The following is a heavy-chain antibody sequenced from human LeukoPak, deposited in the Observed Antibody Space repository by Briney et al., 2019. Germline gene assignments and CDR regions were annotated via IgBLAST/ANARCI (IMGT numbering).Heavy chain of an antibody. CDR1: GFTLSSYS. V-gene: IGHV3-21*01. CDR3: ARGNYDSSGYYRNSMYYFDY. J-gene: IGHJ4*02. Sequence: GGSLRLSCAASGFTLSSYSMNWVRQAPGKGLEWVSSISSSSSYIYYADSVKGRFTISRDNAKNSLYLQMNSLRVEDTAVYYCARGNYDSSGYYRNSMYYFDYWGQGTLVTVSS. CDR2: ISSSSSYI. D-gene: IGHD3-22*01.